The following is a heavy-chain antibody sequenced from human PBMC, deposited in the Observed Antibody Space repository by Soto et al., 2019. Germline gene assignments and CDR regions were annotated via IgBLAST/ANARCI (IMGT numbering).Heavy chain of an antibody. CDR1: GGSISGYY. CDR3: ARLMTIFGVVTKYYFDY. V-gene: IGHV4-59*08. D-gene: IGHD3-3*01. J-gene: IGHJ4*02. CDR2: IYYTGST. Sequence: SETLSLTCTVSGGSISGYYWSWIRQPPGKGLEWIGYIYYTGSTNYNPSLKSRVTISVDTSKNQFSLKLSSVTAADTAVYYCARLMTIFGVVTKYYFDYWGQGTLVTVSS.